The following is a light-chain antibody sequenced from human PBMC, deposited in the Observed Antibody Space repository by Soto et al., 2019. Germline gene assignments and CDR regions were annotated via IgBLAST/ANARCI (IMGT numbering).Light chain of an antibody. V-gene: IGKV1-6*01. CDR3: LHDYNYPYT. Sequence: IQMTQSPSCLSASVGHRVTITCRASQGIRNDLGWYQQKSGKAPKLLIYGASSLQSGVPSRFSGSGSGTDFTLTISSLQPEDFATYYCLHDYNYPYTFGQGTKV. CDR1: QGIRND. J-gene: IGKJ2*01. CDR2: GAS.